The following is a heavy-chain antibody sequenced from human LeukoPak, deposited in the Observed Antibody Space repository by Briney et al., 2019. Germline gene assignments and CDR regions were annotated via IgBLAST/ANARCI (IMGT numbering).Heavy chain of an antibody. J-gene: IGHJ4*02. V-gene: IGHV3-23*01. Sequence: GGSLRLSCAASGFIFSSYAMSWVRQAPGKGLEWVTAISGSGGSTYYADSVKGRFTISRDNAKNSLYLQMNSLRAEDTAVYYCASAISDYDILTGYPEWWGQGTLVTVSS. CDR2: ISGSGGST. CDR3: ASAISDYDILTGYPEW. CDR1: GFIFSSYA. D-gene: IGHD3-9*01.